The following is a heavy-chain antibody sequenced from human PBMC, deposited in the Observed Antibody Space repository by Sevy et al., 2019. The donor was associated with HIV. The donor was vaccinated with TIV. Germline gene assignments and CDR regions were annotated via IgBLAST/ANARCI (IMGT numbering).Heavy chain of an antibody. Sequence: GGSLRLSCGASGFKFDDHTMHWVRQAPGNGLQWVSFIGGDKKKSSYASSVQGRFSISRDNRRNTLYLQMHSLRIEDTGLYFCAKDVGGFSGFDYWGQGTLVTVSS. CDR2: IGGDKKKS. CDR3: AKDVGGFSGFDY. J-gene: IGHJ4*02. D-gene: IGHD5-12*01. V-gene: IGHV3-43*01. CDR1: GFKFDDHT.